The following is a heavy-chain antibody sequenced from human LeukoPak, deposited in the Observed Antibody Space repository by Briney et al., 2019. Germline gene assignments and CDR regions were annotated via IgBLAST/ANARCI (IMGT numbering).Heavy chain of an antibody. CDR3: ARGGYSYGLYYYYMDV. CDR1: GFTFSSYG. V-gene: IGHV3-30*03. Sequence: SGGSLRLSCAASGFTFSSYGMHWVRQAPGKGLEWVAVISYDGSNKYYADSVKGRFTISRDNSKNTLYLQMNSLRAEDTAVYYCARGGYSYGLYYYYMDVWGKGTTVTVSS. D-gene: IGHD5-18*01. J-gene: IGHJ6*03. CDR2: ISYDGSNK.